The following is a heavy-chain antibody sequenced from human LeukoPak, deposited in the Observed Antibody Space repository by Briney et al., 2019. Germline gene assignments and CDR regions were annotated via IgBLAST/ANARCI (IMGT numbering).Heavy chain of an antibody. CDR3: ARSPSYNILTGYPHFDF. D-gene: IGHD3-9*01. J-gene: IGHJ4*02. CDR2: IYTSVST. V-gene: IGHV4-4*07. CDR1: GGSISSYY. Sequence: SETLSLTCTVSGGSISSYYWSWIRQPAGKGLEWIGRIYTSVSTNYNPTLQSRVTMSVDTSKNQFSLKLSSVTAADTAVYYCARSPSYNILTGYPHFDFWGQGTLVTVSS.